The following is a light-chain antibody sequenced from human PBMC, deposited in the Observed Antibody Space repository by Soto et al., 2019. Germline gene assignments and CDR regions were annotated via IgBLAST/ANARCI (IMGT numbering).Light chain of an antibody. CDR3: QQYNSYLWT. CDR2: DAS. Sequence: DIQMTQSPSSLSASVGDRVTITCRASQSISSWLAWYQQKPGKAPNLLIYDASSLESGVPSRFGGSGSGTELTLTISSLQPDDFETYYSQQYNSYLWTFGQGTKVDIK. V-gene: IGKV1-5*01. CDR1: QSISSW. J-gene: IGKJ1*01.